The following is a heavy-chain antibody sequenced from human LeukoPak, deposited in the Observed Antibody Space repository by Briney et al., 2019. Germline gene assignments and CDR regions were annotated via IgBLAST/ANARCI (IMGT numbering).Heavy chain of an antibody. Sequence: PSETLSLTCAVSGGSLSSGGYSWGCLRQPPGRGLEWIGYIYHSGSTYYNPSLKSRVTISVDRSKNQFSLKLSSVNAADTAVYYCATYDYGDYGGKFDPWGQGTLVTVFS. CDR3: ATYDYGDYGGKFDP. J-gene: IGHJ5*02. CDR1: GGSLSSGGYS. V-gene: IGHV4-30-2*01. D-gene: IGHD4-17*01. CDR2: IYHSGST.